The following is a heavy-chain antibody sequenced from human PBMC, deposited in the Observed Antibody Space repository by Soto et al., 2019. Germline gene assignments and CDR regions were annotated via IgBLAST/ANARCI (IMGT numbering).Heavy chain of an antibody. Sequence: GESLKISCKGSGYSFTSYWIGWVRRMPGKGLEWMGIIYPGDSDTRYSPSFQGQVTISADKSISTAYLQWSSLKASDTAMYYCASTSIAAAGKDYNWFDPWGQGTLVTVSS. CDR3: ASTSIAAAGKDYNWFDP. J-gene: IGHJ5*02. D-gene: IGHD6-13*01. V-gene: IGHV5-51*01. CDR1: GYSFTSYW. CDR2: IYPGDSDT.